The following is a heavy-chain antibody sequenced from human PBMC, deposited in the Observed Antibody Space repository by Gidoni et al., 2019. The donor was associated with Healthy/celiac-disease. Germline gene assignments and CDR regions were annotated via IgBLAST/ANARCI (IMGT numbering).Heavy chain of an antibody. V-gene: IGHV3-11*01. J-gene: IGHJ6*02. CDR2: ISSSGSTI. D-gene: IGHD2-2*01. CDR1: GFTFSDYY. Sequence: QVQLVESGGGLVQPGGSLRLSCAASGFTFSDYYMSWIRQAPGKGLEWVSYISSSGSTIYYADSVKGRFTISRDNAKNSLYLQMNSLRAEDTAVYYCARGYCSSTSCYPLYYYGMDVWGQGTTVTVSS. CDR3: ARGYCSSTSCYPLYYYGMDV.